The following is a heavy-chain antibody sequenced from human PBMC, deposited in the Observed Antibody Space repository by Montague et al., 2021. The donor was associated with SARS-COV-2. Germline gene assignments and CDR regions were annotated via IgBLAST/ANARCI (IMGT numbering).Heavy chain of an antibody. Sequence: CAISGDSVSTNSGTWNWVRLSPSRGLEWLGRTYYRSEWYSDYSVSVKSRISINPDTSKNQFSLQLNSVTFEDTAVYHCARAERGSCGDGNCYQYFFNYWGQGTLVTVSS. J-gene: IGHJ4*02. CDR2: TYYRSEWYS. CDR1: GDSVSTNSGT. D-gene: IGHD2-15*01. CDR3: ARAERGSCGDGNCYQYFFNY. V-gene: IGHV6-1*01.